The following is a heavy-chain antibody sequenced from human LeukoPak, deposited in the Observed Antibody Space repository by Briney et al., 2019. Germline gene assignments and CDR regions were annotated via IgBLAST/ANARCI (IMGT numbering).Heavy chain of an antibody. CDR3: AKASIAAAGPFY. D-gene: IGHD6-13*01. J-gene: IGHJ4*02. V-gene: IGHV3-23*01. CDR1: GFTFSSYA. CDR2: ISGSGGST. Sequence: QTGGSLRLSCAASGFTFSSYAMSWVRQAPGKGLEWVSAISGSGGSTYYADSVKGRSTISRDNSKNTLYLQMNSLRAEDTAVYYCAKASIAAAGPFYWGQGTLVTVSS.